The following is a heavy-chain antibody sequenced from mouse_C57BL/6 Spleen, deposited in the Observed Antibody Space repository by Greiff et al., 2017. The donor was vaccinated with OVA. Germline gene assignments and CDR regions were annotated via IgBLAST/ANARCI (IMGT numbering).Heavy chain of an antibody. CDR3: TGAYYGSSLDY. CDR1: GFTFSNYW. Sequence: EVQLVESGGGLVQPGGSMKLSCVASGFTFSNYWMNWVRQSPEKGLEWVAQIRLKSDNYATHYAESVKGRFTISRDDSKSSVYLQMNNLRAEYTGIYYCTGAYYGSSLDYWGQGTTLTVSS. D-gene: IGHD1-1*01. CDR2: IRLKSDNYAT. J-gene: IGHJ2*01. V-gene: IGHV6-3*01.